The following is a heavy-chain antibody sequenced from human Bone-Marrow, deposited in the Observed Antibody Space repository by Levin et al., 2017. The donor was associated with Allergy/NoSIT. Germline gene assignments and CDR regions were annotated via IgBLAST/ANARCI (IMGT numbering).Heavy chain of an antibody. CDR2: IYYSGST. J-gene: IGHJ6*02. Sequence: SETLSLTCTVSGGSISSSSYYWGWIRQPPGKGLEWIGSIYYSGSTYYNPSLKSRVTISVDTSKNQFSLKLSSVTAADTAVYYCARLTGEQQLVEGDYYYDYGMDVWGQGTTVTVSS. CDR3: ARLTGEQQLVEGDYYYDYGMDV. D-gene: IGHD6-13*01. CDR1: GGSISSSSYY. V-gene: IGHV4-39*01.